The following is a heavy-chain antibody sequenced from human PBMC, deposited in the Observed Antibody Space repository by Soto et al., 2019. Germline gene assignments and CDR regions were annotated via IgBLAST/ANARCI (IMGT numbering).Heavy chain of an antibody. CDR2: IYYSGST. CDR1: SGSISSSSYY. D-gene: IGHD2-15*01. CDR3: ARPINGYCSGGSCYDY. V-gene: IGHV4-39*01. J-gene: IGHJ4*02. Sequence: QLQLQESGPGLVKPSETLSLTCTVSSGSISSSSYYWGWIRQPPGKGLEWIGSIYYSGSTYYNPSLKSRVTISVDTSKNQFSLKLSSVTAADTAVYYCARPINGYCSGGSCYDYWGQGTLVTVSS.